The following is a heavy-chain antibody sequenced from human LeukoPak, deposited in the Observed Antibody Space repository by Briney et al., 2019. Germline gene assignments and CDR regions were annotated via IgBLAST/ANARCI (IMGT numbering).Heavy chain of an antibody. Sequence: SETLSLTCTVSGASISSYYWSWIRQPAGKGLEWIGRGSTSGSTNYNPSLKSRVTMSVETSKNQFSLKLSSVTAADTAVYYCAKEGCSSTSCYAEVWYFDLRGRGTLVTVSS. D-gene: IGHD2-2*01. CDR1: GASISSYY. V-gene: IGHV4-4*07. J-gene: IGHJ2*01. CDR3: AKEGCSSTSCYAEVWYFDL. CDR2: GSTSGST.